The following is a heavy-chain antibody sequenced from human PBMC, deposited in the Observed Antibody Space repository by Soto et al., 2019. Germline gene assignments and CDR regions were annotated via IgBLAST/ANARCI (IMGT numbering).Heavy chain of an antibody. D-gene: IGHD2-15*01. J-gene: IGHJ6*02. CDR1: GGTFSSYA. CDR3: ARSSDCSDGSCPYYYYYYGMDV. Sequence: SVKVSCKASGGTFSSYAISWVRQAPGQGLEWMGGIIPIFGTANYAQKFQGRVTITADESTSTAYMELSSLRSEDTAVYYCARSSDCSDGSCPYYYYYYGMDVWGQGTTVTVSS. CDR2: IIPIFGTA. V-gene: IGHV1-69*13.